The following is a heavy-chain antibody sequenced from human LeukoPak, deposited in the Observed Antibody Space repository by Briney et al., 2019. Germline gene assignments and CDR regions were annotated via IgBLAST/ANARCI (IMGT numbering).Heavy chain of an antibody. V-gene: IGHV1-18*01. D-gene: IGHD4-17*01. CDR1: GYTFTSYG. CDR2: TSAYNGNT. CDR3: ARAAPSTDYGDYVVYFQH. J-gene: IGHJ1*01. Sequence: GASVKVSCKASGYTFTSYGISWVRQAPGQGLEWMGWTSAYNGNTNYAQKLQGRVTMTTDTSTSTAYMELRSLRSDDTAVYYCARAAPSTDYGDYVVYFQHWGQGTLVTVSS.